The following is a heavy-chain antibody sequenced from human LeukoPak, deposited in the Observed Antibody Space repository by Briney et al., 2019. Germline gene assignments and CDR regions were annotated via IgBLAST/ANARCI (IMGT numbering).Heavy chain of an antibody. J-gene: IGHJ3*02. V-gene: IGHV6-1*01. Sequence: SQTLSLTCAFSGDSVSSNSAAWNWIRQSPSRGLEWLGRTYYRSKWYNDYAVSVKSRITINPDTSKNQFSLQLNSVTPEDAAVYYCAREVPRIAVAGTDAFDIWGQGTMVTVSS. CDR1: GDSVSSNSAA. CDR2: TYYRSKWYN. CDR3: AREVPRIAVAGTDAFDI. D-gene: IGHD6-19*01.